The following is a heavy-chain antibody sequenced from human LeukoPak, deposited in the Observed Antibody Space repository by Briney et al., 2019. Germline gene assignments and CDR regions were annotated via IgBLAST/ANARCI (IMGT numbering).Heavy chain of an antibody. J-gene: IGHJ6*03. CDR3: AYTTDYYYYMDV. V-gene: IGHV3-53*01. D-gene: IGHD4-17*01. CDR2: IYSGGST. Sequence: GGSLGLSCAASGFTFDDYAMHWVRQAPGKGLEWVSVIYSGGSTYYADSVKGRFTISRDNSKNTLYLQMNSLRAEDTAVYYCAYTTDYYYYMDVWGKGTTVTVSS. CDR1: GFTFDDYA.